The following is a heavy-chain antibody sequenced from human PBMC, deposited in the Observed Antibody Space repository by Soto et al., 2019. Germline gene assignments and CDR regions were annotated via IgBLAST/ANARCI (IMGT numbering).Heavy chain of an antibody. CDR3: AKDFYGDYRFGYFDL. V-gene: IGHV3-9*01. CDR2: ISWDKGNI. CDR1: GITFYEYA. Sequence: EVQLVESGGGWVQPGRSLRLSCAASGITFYEYAMHWVRQAPGKRLEWVSGISWDKGNIGYSDSVKGRFTISRDNAKNSLYLQMNSLRPEDTALYYCAKDFYGDYRFGYFDLWGRGTLVTVSS. D-gene: IGHD4-17*01. J-gene: IGHJ2*01.